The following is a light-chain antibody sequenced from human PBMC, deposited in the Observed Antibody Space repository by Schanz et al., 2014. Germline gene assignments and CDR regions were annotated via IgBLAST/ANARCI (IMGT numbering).Light chain of an antibody. J-gene: IGKJ1*01. CDR1: QSISSSS. CDR3: LQDYTYSWT. Sequence: EIVLTQSPGTLSLSPGERATLSCRASQSISSSSLAWYQQKPGQAPRLLIYGASSRATGIPDRFSGSGSGTDFTLTISRPEPEDFATYFCLQDYTYSWTFGQGTKVEVK. V-gene: IGKV3-20*01. CDR2: GAS.